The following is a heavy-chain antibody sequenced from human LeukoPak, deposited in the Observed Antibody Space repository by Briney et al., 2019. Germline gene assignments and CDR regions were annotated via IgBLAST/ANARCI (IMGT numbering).Heavy chain of an antibody. CDR1: GFTFSSYG. Sequence: GGSLRLSCAASGFTFSSYGMHWVRQAPGKGLEWVAVIWYDGSNKYYADSVKGRFTISRDNSKNTLYLQMNSLRAEDTAVYYCARTYSSGWYLGYWGQGTLATVSS. V-gene: IGHV3-33*01. D-gene: IGHD6-19*01. CDR3: ARTYSSGWYLGY. J-gene: IGHJ4*02. CDR2: IWYDGSNK.